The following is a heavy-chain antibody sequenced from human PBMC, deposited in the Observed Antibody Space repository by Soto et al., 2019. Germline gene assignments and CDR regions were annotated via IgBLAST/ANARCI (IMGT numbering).Heavy chain of an antibody. V-gene: IGHV3-23*01. CDR2: ISGSGSFT. J-gene: IGHJ2*01. CDR1: GFTLSNYA. Sequence: EVQLLEFGGGLVQPGGSLTLSCAASGFTLSNYAMSWVRQAPGKGLEWVSGISGSGSFTYYTDSVKGRFTISRDNSKNPLYLQMNSLRADDTAVYYCAKGDSGGYYYRYWYFDLWGRGTLVTVSS. D-gene: IGHD3-22*01. CDR3: AKGDSGGYYYRYWYFDL.